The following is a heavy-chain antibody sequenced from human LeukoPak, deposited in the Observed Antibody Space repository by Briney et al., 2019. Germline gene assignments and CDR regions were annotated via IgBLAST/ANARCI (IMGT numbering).Heavy chain of an antibody. V-gene: IGHV3-23*01. D-gene: IGHD2-15*01. J-gene: IGHJ4*02. CDR2: ISGSGGST. CDR3: AKPRFPVVMVAATEDY. CDR1: GFTFSGYV. Sequence: GASLRLSCAASGFTFSGYVMTWVRQAPGKGLEWVSWISGSGGSTYYADSVKGRVTISRDKSKSTPYLQMSSLRSEDTAVYYCAKPRFPVVMVAATEDYWGQGTRVTVSS.